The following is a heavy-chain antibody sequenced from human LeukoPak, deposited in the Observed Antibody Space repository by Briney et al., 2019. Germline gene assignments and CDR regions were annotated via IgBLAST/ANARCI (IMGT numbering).Heavy chain of an antibody. CDR3: AREAPGPNPRYYYYYYMDV. Sequence: PSETLSLTCAVYGGSFSGYYWSWIRQPPGKGLEWIGEINHSGSTNYNPSLKSRVTISVDTSKNQFSLKLSSVTAADTAVYYCAREAPGPNPRYYYYYYMDVWGKGTTVTVSS. J-gene: IGHJ6*03. V-gene: IGHV4-34*01. CDR2: INHSGST. D-gene: IGHD1-14*01. CDR1: GGSFSGYY.